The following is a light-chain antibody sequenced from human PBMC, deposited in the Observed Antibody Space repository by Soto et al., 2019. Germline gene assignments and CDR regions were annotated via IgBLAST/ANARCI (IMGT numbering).Light chain of an antibody. J-gene: IGKJ5*01. CDR3: QQRSNWPT. Sequence: VLTQSPATLSLSPGERATLTCRASQSVSSYLAWYQQTPGQAPRLLIYDASNRATGIPARFSGSGSGTDFTLIISSLEPEDFAVYYCQQRSNWPTFGQGTRLEIK. CDR1: QSVSSY. V-gene: IGKV3-11*01. CDR2: DAS.